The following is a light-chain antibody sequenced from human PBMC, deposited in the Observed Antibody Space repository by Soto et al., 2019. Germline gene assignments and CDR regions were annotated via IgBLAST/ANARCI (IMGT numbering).Light chain of an antibody. Sequence: QSVLTQPPSVSGAPGQRVTISCTGSSSNIGAGYDVHWYQQLPGTAPKLLIYGNSNRPSGVPDRLSGSKSCTSASLAITGLQAEDEADYYCQSYDSNLSNWVFGGGTKVTVL. V-gene: IGLV1-40*01. CDR2: GNS. CDR3: QSYDSNLSNWV. J-gene: IGLJ3*02. CDR1: SSNIGAGYD.